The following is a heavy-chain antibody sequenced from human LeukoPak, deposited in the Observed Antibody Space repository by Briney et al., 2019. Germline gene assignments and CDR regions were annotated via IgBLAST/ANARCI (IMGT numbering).Heavy chain of an antibody. CDR3: ARLREIPVFGVVTKSTSYFDY. Sequence: GGSLRLSCAASGFTFSSYGLSWVRQAPGKGLELVANIKQDRSEKYYVDSVKGRFTISRDNAKNSLYLQMNSLRAEDTAVYYCARLREIPVFGVVTKSTSYFDYWGQGTLVTVSS. J-gene: IGHJ4*02. CDR2: IKQDRSEK. D-gene: IGHD3-3*01. CDR1: GFTFSSYG. V-gene: IGHV3-7*01.